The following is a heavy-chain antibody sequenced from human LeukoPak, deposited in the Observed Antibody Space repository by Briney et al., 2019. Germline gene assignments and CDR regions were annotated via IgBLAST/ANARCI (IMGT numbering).Heavy chain of an antibody. CDR3: ARGGIGYYYYGMDV. D-gene: IGHD1-1*01. CDR2: IYHSGST. Sequence: SGTLSLTCAVSDGSISSSNWWTWVRQPPGKGLEWIGEIYHSGSTNYNPSLKSRVTISVDTSKNQFSLKLSSVTAADTAVYYCARGGIGYYYYGMDVWGQGTTVTVSS. J-gene: IGHJ6*02. V-gene: IGHV4-4*02. CDR1: DGSISSSNW.